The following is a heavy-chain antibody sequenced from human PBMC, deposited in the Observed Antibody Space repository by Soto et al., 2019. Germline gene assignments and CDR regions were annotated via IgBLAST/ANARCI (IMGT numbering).Heavy chain of an antibody. J-gene: IGHJ5*02. D-gene: IGHD6-13*01. V-gene: IGHV4-39*01. CDR2: IYYSGST. Sequence: SETLSLTCTVSGGSISSSSYYWGWIRQPPGKGLEWIGSIYYSGSTYYNPSLKSRVTISVDTSKNQFSLKLSSVTAADTAVYYCASQDVGIQDVISSSWPEWWFDPWGQGTLVTVSS. CDR1: GGSISSSSYY. CDR3: ASQDVGIQDVISSSWPEWWFDP.